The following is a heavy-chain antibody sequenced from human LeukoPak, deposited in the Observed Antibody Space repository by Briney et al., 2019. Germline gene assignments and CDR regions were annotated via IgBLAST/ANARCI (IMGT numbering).Heavy chain of an antibody. J-gene: IGHJ4*02. CDR3: AKYLDSSTWSPFDY. D-gene: IGHD6-13*01. V-gene: IGHV3-23*01. CDR2: ISNSGGST. CDR1: GLTFTSYA. Sequence: GGSLRLSCAASGLTFTSYAMTWVRQAPGKGLEWVSGISNSGGSTYYADSVKGRFTISRDNSKNTLYLQMNSLRAEDTAVYYCAKYLDSSTWSPFDYWGQGTLVTVSS.